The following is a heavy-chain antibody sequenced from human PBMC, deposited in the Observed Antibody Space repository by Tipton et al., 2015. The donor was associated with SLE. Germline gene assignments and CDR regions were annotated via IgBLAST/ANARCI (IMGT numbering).Heavy chain of an antibody. Sequence: TLSLTCTVSGGSISSYYWSWIRQPAGKGLEWIGRIYTSGSTNYNPSLKSRVTMSVDTSKNQFSLKLSSVTAADTAVYYCARRGYDYYYYYYMDVWGKGTTVTVSS. J-gene: IGHJ6*03. V-gene: IGHV4-4*07. CDR2: IYTSGST. D-gene: IGHD5-12*01. CDR3: ARRGYDYYYYYYMDV. CDR1: GGSISSYY.